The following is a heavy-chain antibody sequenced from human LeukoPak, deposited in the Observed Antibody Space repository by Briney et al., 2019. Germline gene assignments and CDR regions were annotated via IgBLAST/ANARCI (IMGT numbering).Heavy chain of an antibody. CDR2: IYYSGST. CDR3: ARAMYSGSYYYYGMDV. J-gene: IGHJ6*02. CDR1: GGSISSYY. V-gene: IGHV4-59*01. Sequence: PSETLSLTCTVSGGSISSYYWSWIRQPPGKGLEWIGYIYYSGSTNYNPSLKSRVTISVDTSKNQFSLKLSYVTAADTAVYYCARAMYSGSYYYYGMDVWGQGTTVTVSS. D-gene: IGHD1-26*01.